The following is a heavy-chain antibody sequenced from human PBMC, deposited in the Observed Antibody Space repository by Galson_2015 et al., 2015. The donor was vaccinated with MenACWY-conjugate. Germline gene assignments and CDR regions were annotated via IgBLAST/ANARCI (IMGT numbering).Heavy chain of an antibody. CDR3: ARDYYDSHFDY. Sequence: GSLRLSCAASGFDFSNYAINWVRQAPGKGLEWVSYIGSSGTPIYYADSLKGRFTISRDNAKNSLYLQMNSLGAEDTAVYYCARDYYDSHFDYWGQGTLVTVSS. J-gene: IGHJ4*02. CDR1: GFDFSNYA. CDR2: IGSSGTPI. D-gene: IGHD3-22*01. V-gene: IGHV3-48*03.